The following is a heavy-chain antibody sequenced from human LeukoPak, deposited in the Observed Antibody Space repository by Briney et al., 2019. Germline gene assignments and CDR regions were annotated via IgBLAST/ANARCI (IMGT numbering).Heavy chain of an antibody. CDR1: GYTFTSYY. D-gene: IGHD6-13*01. CDR3: ARVPPKFSGIAADY. CDR2: INPSGGST. V-gene: IGHV1-46*01. J-gene: IGHJ4*02. Sequence: ASVKVSCKASGYTFTSYYMHWVRQAPGQGLEWMGIINPSGGSTSYAQKFQGRVTMTRDTSISTAYMELSRLRSDDTAVYYCARVPPKFSGIAADYWGQGTLVTVSS.